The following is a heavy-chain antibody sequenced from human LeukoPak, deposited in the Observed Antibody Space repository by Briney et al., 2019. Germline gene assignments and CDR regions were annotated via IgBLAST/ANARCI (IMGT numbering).Heavy chain of an antibody. J-gene: IGHJ4*02. CDR1: GFTFSGFA. CDR3: VRDRGYSTFDY. V-gene: IGHV3-23*01. Sequence: GGSLRLSCAASGFTFSGFAMSWVRRTPGKGLEWVSGISGSGDNTLYADSVKGRFTISRDNSKNTLYLEMNGLRAEDTAVYFCVRDRGYSTFDYWGQGTLVTVSS. D-gene: IGHD3-22*01. CDR2: ISGSGDNT.